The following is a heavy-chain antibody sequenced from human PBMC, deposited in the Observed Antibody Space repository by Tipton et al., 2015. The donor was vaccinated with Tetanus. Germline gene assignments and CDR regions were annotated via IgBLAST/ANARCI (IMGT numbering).Heavy chain of an antibody. Sequence: SLILSCAASGFSFSRYNMNWVRQAPGKGLEWVSYISYSSTYEFYADSLKGRFTISRDNAKNSLYLQMNSLRAEDTAVYYCAREADCSGGSCFSGDFDNWGQGTQVTVSS. J-gene: IGHJ4*02. CDR2: ISYSSTYE. V-gene: IGHV3-21*01. D-gene: IGHD2-15*01. CDR3: AREADCSGGSCFSGDFDN. CDR1: GFSFSRYN.